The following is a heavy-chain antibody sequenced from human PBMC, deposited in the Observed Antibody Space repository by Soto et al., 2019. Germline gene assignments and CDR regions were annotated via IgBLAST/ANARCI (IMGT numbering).Heavy chain of an antibody. V-gene: IGHV2-5*02. CDR2: IYWDDDK. J-gene: IGHJ4*02. CDR1: GFSLSTTEEG. Sequence: QITLKESGPTLVKPTQTLTLTCTFSGFSLSTTEEGVDWIRQPPGKAPEWLALIYWDDDKRYSPSLKTRLTITKDTSKNQVVLTVTNVDPVDTATYYCAHGSCFGADCYPNPYFDFWGQGILVTVSS. CDR3: AHGSCFGADCYPNPYFDF. D-gene: IGHD2-21*02.